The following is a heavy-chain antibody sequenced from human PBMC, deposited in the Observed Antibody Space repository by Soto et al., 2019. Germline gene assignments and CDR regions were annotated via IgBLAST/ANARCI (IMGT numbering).Heavy chain of an antibody. J-gene: IGHJ6*02. V-gene: IGHV1-2*04. Sequence: GASVKVSCKASGYTFTGYYMHWVRQAPGRGLEWMGWINPNSGGTNYAQKFQGWVTMTRDTSISTAYMELSRLRSDDTAVYYCARDYSRSGSYYYGMDVWGQGTTVTVSS. D-gene: IGHD1-26*01. CDR1: GYTFTGYY. CDR3: ARDYSRSGSYYYGMDV. CDR2: INPNSGGT.